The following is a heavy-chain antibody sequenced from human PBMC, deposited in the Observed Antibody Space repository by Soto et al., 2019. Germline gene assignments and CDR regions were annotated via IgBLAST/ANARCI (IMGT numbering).Heavy chain of an antibody. J-gene: IGHJ4*02. CDR3: ARDILYDSSGYNV. CDR2: IYYSGST. D-gene: IGHD3-22*01. Sequence: SETLSLTCTVSGGSISSGGYYWSWIRQHPGKGLEWIGYIYYSGSTYYNPSLKSRVTISVDTSKNQFSLKLSSVTAADTAVYYCARDILYDSSGYNVWGQGTLVTVSS. CDR1: GGSISSGGYY. V-gene: IGHV4-31*03.